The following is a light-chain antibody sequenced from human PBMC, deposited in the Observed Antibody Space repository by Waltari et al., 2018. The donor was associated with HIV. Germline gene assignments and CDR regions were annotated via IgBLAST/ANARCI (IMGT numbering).Light chain of an antibody. CDR2: ANN. J-gene: IGLJ2*01. CDR3: QSYDSGLSGSV. Sequence: QSVLTQPPSVSGAPGQRVTIYCPGSSSNIGAGYDVTWYQQLPGTAPKLLIYANNNRASGVPDRFSGSKFGPSASLAITGLQAEDEANYYCQSYDSGLSGSVFGGGTKLTVL. CDR1: SSNIGAGYD. V-gene: IGLV1-40*01.